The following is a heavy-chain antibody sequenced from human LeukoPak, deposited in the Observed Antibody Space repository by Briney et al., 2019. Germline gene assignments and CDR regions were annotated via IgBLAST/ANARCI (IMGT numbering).Heavy chain of an antibody. CDR2: ISYDGSNK. J-gene: IGHJ4*02. CDR3: ARDMSYYGSGSFNY. V-gene: IGHV3-30*04. D-gene: IGHD3-10*01. CDR1: GFTFSSYA. Sequence: GGSLRLSCAASGFTFSSYAMHWVRQAPGKGLEWVAVISYDGSNKYYADSVKDRFTISRDNSKNTLYLQMNSLRAEDTAVYYCARDMSYYGSGSFNYWGQGTLVTVSS.